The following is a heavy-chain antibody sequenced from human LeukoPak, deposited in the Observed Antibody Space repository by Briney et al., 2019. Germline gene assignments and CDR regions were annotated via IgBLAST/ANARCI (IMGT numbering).Heavy chain of an antibody. Sequence: ASVKVSCKASGYAFTSYYMHWVRQAPGQGLEWMGIINPSGGSTSYAQKFQGRVTMTRDTSTSTVYMELSSLRSEDTAVYYCARDYDTWSHKYYFDYWGQGTLVTVSS. CDR1: GYAFTSYY. J-gene: IGHJ4*02. D-gene: IGHD3-9*01. CDR3: ARDYDTWSHKYYFDY. CDR2: INPSGGST. V-gene: IGHV1-46*01.